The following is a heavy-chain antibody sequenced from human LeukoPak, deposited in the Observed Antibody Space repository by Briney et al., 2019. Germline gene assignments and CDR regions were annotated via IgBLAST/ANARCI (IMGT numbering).Heavy chain of an antibody. V-gene: IGHV3-9*03. J-gene: IGHJ6*03. CDR3: AKGAMAYYYYYYMDV. D-gene: IGHD5-18*01. CDR2: ISWNSGSI. CDR1: GFTFDDYA. Sequence: GGSLRLSCAASGFTFDDYAMHWVRQAPGKGLEWVSGISWNSGSIGYADSVKSRFTISRDNAKNSLYLQMNSLRAEDMALYYCAKGAMAYYYYYYMDVWGKGTTVTVSS.